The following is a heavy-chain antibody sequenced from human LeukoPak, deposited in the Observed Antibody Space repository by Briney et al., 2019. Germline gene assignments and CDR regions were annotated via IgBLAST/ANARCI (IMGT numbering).Heavy chain of an antibody. D-gene: IGHD3-22*01. J-gene: IGHJ5*02. CDR2: IIPIFGTA. Sequence: SVKVSCKASGGTFSSYAISWVRQAPGQGLEWMGGIIPIFGTANYAQKFQGRVTITADESTSTAYMELSSLRSEDTAVYYCARAGAYDSSGYYPRVNWFDPWGQGTLVTVS. CDR3: ARAGAYDSSGYYPRVNWFDP. CDR1: GGTFSSYA. V-gene: IGHV1-69*13.